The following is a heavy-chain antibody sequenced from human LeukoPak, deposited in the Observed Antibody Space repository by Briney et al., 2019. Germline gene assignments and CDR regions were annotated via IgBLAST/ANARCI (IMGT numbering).Heavy chain of an antibody. V-gene: IGHV3-23*01. J-gene: IGHJ4*02. CDR3: AKDLPWLRSPRHFDY. CDR2: ISGSGGST. Sequence: GGSLRLSCAASGFTFSSYAMSWVRQAPGEGLEWVSAISGSGGSTYYADSVKGRFTISRDNSKNTLYLQMNSLRAEDTAVYYCAKDLPWLRSPRHFDYWGQGTLVTVSS. D-gene: IGHD5-12*01. CDR1: GFTFSSYA.